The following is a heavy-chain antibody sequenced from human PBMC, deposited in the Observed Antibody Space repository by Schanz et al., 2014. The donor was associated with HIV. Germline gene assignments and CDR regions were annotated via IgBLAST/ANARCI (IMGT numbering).Heavy chain of an antibody. D-gene: IGHD4-4*01. CDR2: IIPIFGTA. Sequence: QVQLVQSGSEVKKPGSSVKVSCKTFGGTFRVYAISWVRQAPGQGLEWMGGIIPIFGTANFAQKFQGRVTITADESTSTTYMELSSLRSGDTAIYYCAKARNSALPYWGQGGLVTVSS. V-gene: IGHV1-69*01. CDR1: GGTFRVYA. J-gene: IGHJ4*02. CDR3: AKARNSALPY.